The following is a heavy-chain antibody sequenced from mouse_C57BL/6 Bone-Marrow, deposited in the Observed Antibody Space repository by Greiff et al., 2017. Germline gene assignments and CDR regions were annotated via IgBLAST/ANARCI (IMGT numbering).Heavy chain of an antibody. D-gene: IGHD2-3*01. CDR2: IHPNSGST. Sequence: VQLQQPGAELVKPGASVKLSCKASGYTFTSYWMHWVKQRPGQGLEWIGMIHPNSGSTNYNEKFKSKATLTVDKSSSTAYMQLSSLTSEDSAVYYCARRGGYSWFAYWGQGTLVTVSA. V-gene: IGHV1-64*01. CDR3: ARRGGYSWFAY. CDR1: GYTFTSYW. J-gene: IGHJ3*01.